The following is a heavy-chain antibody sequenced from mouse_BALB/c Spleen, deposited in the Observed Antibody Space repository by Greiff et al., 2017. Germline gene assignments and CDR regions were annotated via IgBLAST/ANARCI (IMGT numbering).Heavy chain of an antibody. CDR3: ARSTEGYYGFY. Sequence: QVQLQQPGAELVKPGASVKLSCKASGYTFTSYWMHWVKQRPGQGLEWIGEIDPSDSYTNYNQKFKGKATLTVDKSSSTAYMQLSSLTSEDSAVYYCARSTEGYYGFYWGQGTLVTVSA. CDR1: GYTFTSYW. D-gene: IGHD2-2*01. J-gene: IGHJ3*01. CDR2: IDPSDSYT. V-gene: IGHV1-69*02.